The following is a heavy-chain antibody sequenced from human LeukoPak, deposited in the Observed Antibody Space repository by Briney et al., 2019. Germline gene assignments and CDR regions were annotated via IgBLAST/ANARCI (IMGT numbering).Heavy chain of an antibody. J-gene: IGHJ6*03. Sequence: PETLSLTCTVSGGSISSYYWSWIRQPAGKGLEWIGRIYTSGSTNYNPSLKSRVTMSVDTSKNQFSLKLSSVTAADTAVYYCARGGITMVRGVIGYYYYMDVWGKGTTVTVSS. CDR3: ARGGITMVRGVIGYYYYMDV. CDR1: GGSISSYY. D-gene: IGHD3-10*01. CDR2: IYTSGST. V-gene: IGHV4-4*07.